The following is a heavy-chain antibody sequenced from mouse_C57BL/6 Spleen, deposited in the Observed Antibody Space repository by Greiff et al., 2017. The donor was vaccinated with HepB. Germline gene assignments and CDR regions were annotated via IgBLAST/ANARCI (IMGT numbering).Heavy chain of an antibody. D-gene: IGHD2-4*01. CDR3: ARGANYYDDAFAY. CDR2: ISYDGSN. Sequence: ESGPGLVKPSQSLSLTCSVTGYSITSGYYWNWIRQFPGNKLEWMGYISYDGSNNYNPSLKNRISITRDTSKNQFFLKLNSVTTEDTVTYYCARGANYYDDAFAYWGQGTLVTVSA. V-gene: IGHV3-6*01. J-gene: IGHJ3*01. CDR1: GYSITSGYY.